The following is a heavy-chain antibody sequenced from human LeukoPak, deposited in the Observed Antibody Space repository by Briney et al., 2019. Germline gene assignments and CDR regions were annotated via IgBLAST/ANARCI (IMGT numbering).Heavy chain of an antibody. CDR2: IYHSGST. CDR1: GGSISSSNW. CDR3: ARDYSSSWSPPYYFDY. D-gene: IGHD6-13*01. J-gene: IGHJ4*02. Sequence: SGTLSLTCAVSGGSISSSNWWSWVRQSPGKGLEWIGEIYHSGSTNYNPSLKSRVTISVDKSKNQFSLKLSSVTAADTAVYYCARDYSSSWSPPYYFDYWGQGTLVTVSS. V-gene: IGHV4-4*02.